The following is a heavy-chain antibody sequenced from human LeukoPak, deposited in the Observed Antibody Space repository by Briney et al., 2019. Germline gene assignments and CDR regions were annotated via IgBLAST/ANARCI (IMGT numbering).Heavy chain of an antibody. D-gene: IGHD4-11*01. J-gene: IGHJ4*02. CDR1: GGSISSYY. CDR2: IYYSGST. Sequence: SETLSLTCTVSGGSISSYYWSWIRQPPGKGLEWIGYIYYSGSTDYNPSLKSRVTISVDTSKNQFSLKLSSVTAADTAVYYCAREGVTKYYRDYWGQGTLVTVSS. V-gene: IGHV4-59*01. CDR3: AREGVTKYYRDY.